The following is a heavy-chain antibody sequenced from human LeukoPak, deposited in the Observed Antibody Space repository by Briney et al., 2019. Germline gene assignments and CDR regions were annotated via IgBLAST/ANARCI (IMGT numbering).Heavy chain of an antibody. V-gene: IGHV1-2*02. D-gene: IGHD6-19*01. CDR1: GYTFTGYY. CDR3: ARDRARWAVAGTLSWGY. Sequence: ASVKVSCKASGYTFTGYYMHWVRQAPGQGLEWMGWINPNSGGTNYAQKFQGRVTMTRDTSISTAYMELNRPKSDDTAVYYCARDRARWAVAGTLSWGYWGQGTLATVSS. CDR2: INPNSGGT. J-gene: IGHJ4*02.